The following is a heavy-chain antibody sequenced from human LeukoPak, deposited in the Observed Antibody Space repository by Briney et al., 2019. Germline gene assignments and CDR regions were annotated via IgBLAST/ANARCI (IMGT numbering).Heavy chain of an antibody. CDR1: GFTFSTYT. V-gene: IGHV3-48*02. D-gene: IGHD4-11*01. CDR2: ITGSSTI. CDR3: AKDGGTVTHGMDV. J-gene: IGHJ6*02. Sequence: GGSLRLSCAASGFTFSTYTMNWIRQAPGRGLEWLSYITGSSTIYYADSVKGRFTISRDDAKNSLYLQMDSLGDEDTAVYYCAKDGGTVTHGMDVWGQGTTVTVSS.